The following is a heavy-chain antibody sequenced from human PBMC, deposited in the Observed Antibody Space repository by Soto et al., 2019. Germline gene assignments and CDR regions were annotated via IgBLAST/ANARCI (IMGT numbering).Heavy chain of an antibody. D-gene: IGHD3-3*01. V-gene: IGHV4-59*08. CDR1: GGSISSYY. J-gene: IGHJ4*02. CDR3: ARGGWRQIDY. Sequence: QVQLQESGPGLVKPSETLSLTCTVSGGSISSYYWSWIRQPPGKGLEWIGYFYYSGSTNYNPSLKSRVTISVDTSKNQFSLKLSSVTAADTAVYYCARGGWRQIDYRGQGTLVTVSS. CDR2: FYYSGST.